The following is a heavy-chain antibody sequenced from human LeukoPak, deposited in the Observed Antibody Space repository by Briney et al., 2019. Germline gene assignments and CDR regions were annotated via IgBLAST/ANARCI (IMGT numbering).Heavy chain of an antibody. J-gene: IGHJ4*02. V-gene: IGHV4-34*01. CDR2: INHSGST. CDR3: ARPIRN. CDR1: GGSYSGYY. Sequence: SETLSLTCAVYGGSYSGYYWSWIHQPPGKGLEWIGEINHSGSTNYNPSLKSRVTISVDTSKNQFSLSLSSVTAADTAVYYCARPIRNWGQGTLVIVSS.